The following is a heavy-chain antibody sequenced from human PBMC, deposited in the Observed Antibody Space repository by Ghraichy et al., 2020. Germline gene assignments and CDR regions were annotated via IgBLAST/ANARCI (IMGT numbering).Heavy chain of an antibody. CDR2: ISGGAGST. CDR3: AKVGRFSSGWPDPTPDPNDVFDM. Sequence: GGSLRLSCAASGFSFSNYAMAWVRQAPGKGLEWVSAISGGAGSTYYADSVKGRFTISRDNSKNTLFLQMNSLRAEDMALYFCAKVGRFSSGWPDPTPDPNDVFDMWGQGTVVTVSS. J-gene: IGHJ3*02. D-gene: IGHD6-19*01. CDR1: GFSFSNYA. V-gene: IGHV3-23*01.